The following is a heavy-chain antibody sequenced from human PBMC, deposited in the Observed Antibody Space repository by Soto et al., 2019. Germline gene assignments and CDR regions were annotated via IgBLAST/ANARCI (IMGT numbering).Heavy chain of an antibody. D-gene: IGHD3-10*01. Sequence: AASVKVSCKASGGTFSSYAISWVRQAPGQGLEWMGGIIPIFGTANYAQKFQGRVTITADKSTSTAYMELSSLRSEDTAVYYCARAGFGELLPYYFDYWGQGTLVTVSS. CDR2: IIPIFGTA. V-gene: IGHV1-69*06. CDR1: GGTFSSYA. J-gene: IGHJ4*02. CDR3: ARAGFGELLPYYFDY.